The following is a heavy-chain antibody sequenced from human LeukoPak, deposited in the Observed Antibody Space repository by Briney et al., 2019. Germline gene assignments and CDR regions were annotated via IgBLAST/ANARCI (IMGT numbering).Heavy chain of an antibody. CDR1: GFTFSSYA. V-gene: IGHV3-23*01. CDR3: ARGQLYYDSSGFDY. J-gene: IGHJ4*02. D-gene: IGHD3-22*01. CDR2: ISGSGGST. Sequence: GGSLRLSCAASGFTFSSYAMSWVRQAPGKGLEWVSAISGSGGSTYYADSVKGRFTISRDNSKNTLYLQMNSLRAEDTAVYYCARGQLYYDSSGFDYWGQGTLVTVSS.